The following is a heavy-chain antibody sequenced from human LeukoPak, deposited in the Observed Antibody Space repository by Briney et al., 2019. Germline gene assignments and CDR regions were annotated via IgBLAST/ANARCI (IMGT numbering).Heavy chain of an antibody. D-gene: IGHD2-2*01. CDR3: ARETSWLGGDAFDI. CDR1: GGSISSYY. J-gene: IGHJ3*02. V-gene: IGHV4-59*01. Sequence: SETLSLTCSVSGGSISSYYWSWIRQPPGKRLEWIGDIHHSGSTHYNPSLKSRVTISMDTSKNQFSLKLSSVTAADTDVYYCARETSWLGGDAFDIWGPGTMVTVSS. CDR2: IHHSGST.